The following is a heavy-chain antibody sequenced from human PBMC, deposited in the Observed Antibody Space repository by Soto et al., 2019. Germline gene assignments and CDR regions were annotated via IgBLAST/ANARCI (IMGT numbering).Heavy chain of an antibody. CDR1: GFPFTSPA. CDR2: IVVGSGNT. CDR3: AALGHQVF. Sequence: GASVKVSCKASGFPFTSPAAQWVRQARGQRLEWIGWIVVGSGNTNYAQKFQERVTITRDMSTGTAYMELSSPRSEDTAVYDCAALGHQVFWGQGTRVTVSS. J-gene: IGHJ4*02. D-gene: IGHD1-26*01. V-gene: IGHV1-58*01.